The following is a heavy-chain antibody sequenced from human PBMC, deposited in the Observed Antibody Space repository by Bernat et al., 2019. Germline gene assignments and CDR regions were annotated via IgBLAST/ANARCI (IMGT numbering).Heavy chain of an antibody. CDR2: INHSGST. V-gene: IGHV4-34*01. CDR3: ASLRTADHAFDI. CDR1: GGSFSGYY. Sequence: QVQLQQWGAGLLKPSETLSLTCAVYGGSFSGYYWSWIRQPPGKGLEWIGEINHSGSTNYNPSLKSRVTISVDTSKNQFSLKLSSVTAADTAVYYCASLRTADHAFDIWGQGTMVTVSP. D-gene: IGHD5/OR15-5a*01. J-gene: IGHJ3*02.